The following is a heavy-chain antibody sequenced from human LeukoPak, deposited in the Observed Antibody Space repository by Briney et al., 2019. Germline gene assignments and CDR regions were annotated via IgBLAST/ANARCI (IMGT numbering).Heavy chain of an antibody. V-gene: IGHV1-2*02. D-gene: IGHD3-9*01. J-gene: IGHJ4*02. CDR2: IHPNTGST. Sequence: GASVKVSCKASGYTFTGHYIHWVRQAPGQGLEWMGWIHPNTGSTKYAQKFQGRVTMTRDTSSSTAYMELSSLRSADTAVYYCATGPSRVDWLLPVNYFDYWGQGTLVTVSS. CDR1: GYTFTGHY. CDR3: ATGPSRVDWLLPVNYFDY.